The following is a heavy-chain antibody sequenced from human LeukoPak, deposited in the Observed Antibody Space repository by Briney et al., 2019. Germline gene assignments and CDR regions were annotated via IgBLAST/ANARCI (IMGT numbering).Heavy chain of an antibody. D-gene: IGHD3-10*01. CDR1: GFSFSSYS. J-gene: IGHJ3*02. V-gene: IGHV3-21*01. CDR2: ISSSSGYI. CDR3: ARDYRPGTFDI. Sequence: GGSLRLSCAASGFSFSSYSMNWVRQAPGKGLEWVSSISSSSGYIYYTDSVRGRSTISRDNPKNSMYLQMNSLRAEDTAVYYCARDYRPGTFDIWGQGTIVTV.